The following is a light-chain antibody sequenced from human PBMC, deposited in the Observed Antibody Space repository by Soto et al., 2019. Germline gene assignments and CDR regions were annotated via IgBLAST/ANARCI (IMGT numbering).Light chain of an antibody. CDR1: SSNIGAGYA. CDR2: NDN. CDR3: QSYDKSAVV. V-gene: IGLV1-40*01. Sequence: QSVLTQPPSVSGAPGQRVTISCTGSSSNIGAGYAVSWYQQFPGEAPKLLIYNDNHRPSGVPDRLSGSRSGTSASLAITGLQAEDEADYYCQSYDKSAVVFGGGTKLTVL. J-gene: IGLJ2*01.